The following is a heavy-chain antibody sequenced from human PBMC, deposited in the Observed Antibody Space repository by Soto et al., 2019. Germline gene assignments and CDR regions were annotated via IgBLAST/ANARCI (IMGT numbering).Heavy chain of an antibody. CDR2: IYYSGST. CDR3: ARGLGSSRLYHFDY. J-gene: IGHJ4*02. Sequence: SETLSLTCTVSGGSISSGDYYWSWIRQPPGKGLEWIGHIYYSGSTYYNPSLKSRVTISVDTSKNQFSLKLSSVTAADTAVYYCARGLGSSRLYHFDYWGQGTLVTVSS. CDR1: GGSISSGDYY. V-gene: IGHV4-30-4*01. D-gene: IGHD1-26*01.